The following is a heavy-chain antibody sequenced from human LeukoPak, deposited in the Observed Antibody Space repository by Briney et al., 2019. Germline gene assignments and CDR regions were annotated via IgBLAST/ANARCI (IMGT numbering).Heavy chain of an antibody. CDR2: IIPIFGTA. V-gene: IGHV1-69*05. Sequence: SVKVSCKASGGTFSSYAISWVRQAPGQGLEWMGGIIPIFGTANYAQKFQGRVTITTDESTSTAYMELSSLRSEDTAVYYCAREPVRIAAAERGYFDYWGQGTLVTVSS. D-gene: IGHD6-13*01. CDR1: GGTFSSYA. CDR3: AREPVRIAAAERGYFDY. J-gene: IGHJ4*02.